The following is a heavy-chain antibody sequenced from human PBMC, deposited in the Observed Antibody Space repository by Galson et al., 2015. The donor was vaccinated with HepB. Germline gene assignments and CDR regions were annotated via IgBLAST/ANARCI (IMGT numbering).Heavy chain of an antibody. J-gene: IGHJ4*02. CDR3: ARASGYYYDSSGYPEY. Sequence: SVKVSCKASGYTFTSYYMHWVRQAPGQGLEWMGIINPSGGSTSYAQKFQGRVTMTRDTSTSTVYMELSSLRSEDTAVYYCARASGYYYDSSGYPEYWGQGTLVTVSS. V-gene: IGHV1-46*01. CDR1: GYTFTSYY. CDR2: INPSGGST. D-gene: IGHD3-22*01.